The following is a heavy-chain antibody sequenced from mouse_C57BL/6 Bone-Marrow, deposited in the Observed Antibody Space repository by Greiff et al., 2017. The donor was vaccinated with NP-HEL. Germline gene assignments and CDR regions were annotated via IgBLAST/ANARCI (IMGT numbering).Heavy chain of an antibody. D-gene: IGHD2-4*01. J-gene: IGHJ1*03. V-gene: IGHV5-2*01. CDR1: EYEFPSHD. CDR3: ARYDYDGYWYFDV. CDR2: INSDGGST. Sequence: EVMLVESGGGLVQPGESLKLSCESNEYEFPSHDMSWVRKTPEKRLELVAAINSDGGSTYYPDTMERRFIISRDNTKTTLYLQMSSLRSEDTALYYCARYDYDGYWYFDVWGTGTTVTVSS.